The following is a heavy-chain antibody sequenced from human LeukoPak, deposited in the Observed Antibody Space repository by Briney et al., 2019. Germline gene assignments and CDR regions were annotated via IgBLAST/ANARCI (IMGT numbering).Heavy chain of an antibody. CDR1: GASVSTTAYF. V-gene: IGHV4-61*02. Sequence: SETLSLTCSVSGASVSTTAYFWNWLRQPAGEGLEWIGRIYASGNTHYNPSLKSRVTMSLETSKNKSSLTMNSVTAADSAVYFCASYREAYDLYPHGLDVWGRGTVVTVSS. D-gene: IGHD5-24*01. CDR2: IYASGNT. CDR3: ASYREAYDLYPHGLDV. J-gene: IGHJ3*01.